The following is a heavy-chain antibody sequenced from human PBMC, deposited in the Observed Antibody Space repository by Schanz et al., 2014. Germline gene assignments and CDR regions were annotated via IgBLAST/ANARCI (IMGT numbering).Heavy chain of an antibody. J-gene: IGHJ4*02. CDR1: GFPFSSYA. CDR2: ISYDGVNT. Sequence: QVQLVESGGGVVQPGGSLRLSCAASGFPFSSYALHWVRQAPGKGLEWVAVISYDGVNTYYADSVKGRFTISRDNSKNTLYLQMNSLRAGDTAVYYCARDGDFDYWGQGTLVTVSS. CDR3: ARDGDFDY. V-gene: IGHV3-30-3*01.